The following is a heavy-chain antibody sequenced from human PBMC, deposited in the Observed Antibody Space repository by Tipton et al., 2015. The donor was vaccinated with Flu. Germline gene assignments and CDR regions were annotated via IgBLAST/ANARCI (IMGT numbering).Heavy chain of an antibody. Sequence: TLSLTCTVSGGSISSYYWSWIRQPAGKGLEWIGRIYTSGNTNYNPALKSRVTMSVDTSKSQFSLKLSSVTAADMAVYYCARGDCSSTSCLDYWGQGTLVTVSS. CDR1: GGSISSYY. V-gene: IGHV4-4*07. CDR2: IYTSGNT. D-gene: IGHD2-2*01. J-gene: IGHJ4*02. CDR3: ARGDCSSTSCLDY.